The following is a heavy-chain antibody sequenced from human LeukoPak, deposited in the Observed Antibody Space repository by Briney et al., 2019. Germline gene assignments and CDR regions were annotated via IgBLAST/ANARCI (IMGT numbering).Heavy chain of an antibody. D-gene: IGHD2-21*01. Sequence: PGGSLRLSCAASGFTFSSYGMHWVRQAPGKGLEWVAFIRYDGSNKYYADSVKGRFTNSRDNSKNTLYLQMNSLRAEDTAVYYCAKDACGGDCYNFDYWGQGTLVTVSS. CDR2: IRYDGSNK. CDR3: AKDACGGDCYNFDY. J-gene: IGHJ4*02. CDR1: GFTFSSYG. V-gene: IGHV3-30*02.